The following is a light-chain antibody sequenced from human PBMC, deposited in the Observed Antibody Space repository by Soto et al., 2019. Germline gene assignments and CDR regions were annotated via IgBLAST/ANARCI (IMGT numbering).Light chain of an antibody. Sequence: EIVLTQSPGTLSLSPGARATLSCRASQSVSSSYLAWYQQKPGQAPWLLIYGASSRATGIPDRFSGSGAGTDFTLTIRRLEPEDFAVYYCQQYGSSPYTFGQGTKREIK. J-gene: IGKJ2*01. CDR1: QSVSSSY. CDR2: GAS. CDR3: QQYGSSPYT. V-gene: IGKV3-20*01.